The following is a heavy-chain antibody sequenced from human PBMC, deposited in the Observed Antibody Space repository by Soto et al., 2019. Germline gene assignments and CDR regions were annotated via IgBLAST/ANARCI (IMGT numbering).Heavy chain of an antibody. CDR2: IDNSGSYI. CDR3: VRGDYRDY. CDR1: GFIFSDYT. V-gene: IGHV3-21*01. J-gene: IGHJ4*02. D-gene: IGHD4-4*01. Sequence: EVQLVESGGGLVKPGGSLRLSCEVSGFIFSDYTMNWVRQAPGKGLEWVASIDNSGSYIFYAGPLKGRFTIYRDNAKNSLFLQLRGLRADDTAVYFCVRGDYRDYWGQGTLVAVSS.